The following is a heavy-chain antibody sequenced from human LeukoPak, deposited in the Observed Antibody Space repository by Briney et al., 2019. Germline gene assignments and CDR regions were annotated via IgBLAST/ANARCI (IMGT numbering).Heavy chain of an antibody. D-gene: IGHD6-13*01. Sequence: PGGSLRLSCAASGFTFSSYWMSWVRQAPGKGLEWVANIKQDGSEKYYVDSVKGRFTISRDNAKNSLYLQMNSLRAEDTAVYYCAKDVGSSWYPAADYWGQGTLVTVSS. CDR3: AKDVGSSWYPAADY. V-gene: IGHV3-7*03. CDR1: GFTFSSYW. J-gene: IGHJ4*02. CDR2: IKQDGSEK.